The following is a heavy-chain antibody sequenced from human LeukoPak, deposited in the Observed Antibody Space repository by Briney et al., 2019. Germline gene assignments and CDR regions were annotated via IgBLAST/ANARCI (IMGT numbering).Heavy chain of an antibody. CDR2: IYYTGST. V-gene: IGHV4-59*08. Sequence: SETLSLTCNVSGDSITSYYWNWIRQPPGKGLEWIGYIYYTGSTNSNPSLKSRLTISVDTSKNQFSLKLSSVTAADTAVYYCARAYDFWSGYHFTYDYWGQGTLVTVSS. CDR3: ARAYDFWSGYHFTYDY. D-gene: IGHD3-3*01. J-gene: IGHJ4*02. CDR1: GDSITSYY.